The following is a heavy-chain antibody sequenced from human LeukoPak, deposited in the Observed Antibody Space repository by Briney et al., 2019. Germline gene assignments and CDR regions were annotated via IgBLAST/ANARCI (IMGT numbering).Heavy chain of an antibody. CDR1: GFSFSTYG. J-gene: IGHJ4*02. CDR3: ARDSLYDDNGYYHYFDY. D-gene: IGHD3-22*01. Sequence: GGSLRLSCAASGFSFSTYGMHWVRQAPGRGLEWVAMIWYDASGQHYADSVKGRFTISRDTSKNTLYLQMNSLRAEDTAVYFCARDSLYDDNGYYHYFDYWGRGTLVTVSS. V-gene: IGHV3-33*01. CDR2: IWYDASGQ.